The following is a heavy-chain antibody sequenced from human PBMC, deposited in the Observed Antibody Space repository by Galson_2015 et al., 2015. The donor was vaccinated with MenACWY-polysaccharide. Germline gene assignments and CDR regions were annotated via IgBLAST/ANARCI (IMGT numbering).Heavy chain of an antibody. CDR3: ARATYDYGSGTWQN. Sequence: ETLSLTCAVSGDSITTDWCTWVRRPPGQGLEWIGEISHTGITNYNLSLKSRITISADKSMNQFFLKLTSVTAEDTAVYYCARATYDYGSGTWQNWGQGTQVTVSS. D-gene: IGHD3-10*01. J-gene: IGHJ4*02. CDR1: GDSITTDW. V-gene: IGHV4-4*02. CDR2: ISHTGIT.